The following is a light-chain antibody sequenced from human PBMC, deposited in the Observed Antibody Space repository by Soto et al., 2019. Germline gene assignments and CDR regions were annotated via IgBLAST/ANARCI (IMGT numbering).Light chain of an antibody. Sequence: EIVLTQSPGTLSLSPGERATLSCRVSQSVSSSFLAWYQQKPGLAPRLLIYTTSSRATGIPDRFSGSGSGTDFTLTISRLEPEDFAMYYCQQYGSSLYTFGQGTKLEIK. CDR2: TTS. V-gene: IGKV3-20*01. CDR3: QQYGSSLYT. CDR1: QSVSSSF. J-gene: IGKJ2*01.